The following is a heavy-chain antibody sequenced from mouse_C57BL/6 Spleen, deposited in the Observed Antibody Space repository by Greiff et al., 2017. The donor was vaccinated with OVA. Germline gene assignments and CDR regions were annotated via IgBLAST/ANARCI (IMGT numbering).Heavy chain of an antibody. V-gene: IGHV3-6*01. D-gene: IGHD3-2*02. J-gene: IGHJ3*01. CDR1: GYSITSGYY. Sequence: ESGPGLVKPSQSLSLTCSVTGYSITSGYYWNWIRQFPGNKLEWMGYISYDGSNNYNPSLKNRISITRDTSKNQFFLKLNSVTTEDTATYYCARDRTAQAGWFAYWGQGTLVTVSA. CDR2: ISYDGSN. CDR3: ARDRTAQAGWFAY.